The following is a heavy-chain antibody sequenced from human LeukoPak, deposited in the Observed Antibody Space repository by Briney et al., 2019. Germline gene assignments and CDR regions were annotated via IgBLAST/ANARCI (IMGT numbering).Heavy chain of an antibody. CDR3: ARDPTPEYYYDSSGYFT. CDR1: GYTFTGYY. D-gene: IGHD3-22*01. Sequence: ASVKVPCKASGYTFTGYYMHWVRQAPGQGLEWMGWINPNSGGTNYAQKFQGRVTMTRDTSISTAYMELSRLRSDDTAVYYCARDPTPEYYYDSSGYFTWGQGTLVTVSS. CDR2: INPNSGGT. J-gene: IGHJ5*02. V-gene: IGHV1-2*02.